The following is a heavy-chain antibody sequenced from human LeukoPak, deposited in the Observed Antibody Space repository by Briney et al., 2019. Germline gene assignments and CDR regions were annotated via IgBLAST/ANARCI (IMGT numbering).Heavy chain of an antibody. Sequence: PSETLSLTCAVYGGSLSGSYWSWIRQPPGKGLEWIGEINHSGSANYNPSLKSRVTLSIDKSKHQFSLNLNSVTAADTAVYYCARARRDSGYYKVDYWGQGTLVTVSS. CDR2: INHSGSA. CDR3: ARARRDSGYYKVDY. CDR1: GGSLSGSY. D-gene: IGHD3-3*01. V-gene: IGHV4-34*01. J-gene: IGHJ4*02.